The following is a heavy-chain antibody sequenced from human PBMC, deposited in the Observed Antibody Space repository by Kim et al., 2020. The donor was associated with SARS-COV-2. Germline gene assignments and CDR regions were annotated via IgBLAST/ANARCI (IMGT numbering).Heavy chain of an antibody. D-gene: IGHD4-17*01. J-gene: IGHJ5*01. CDR1: GGSISSYY. CDR2: IYYSGST. Sequence: SETLSLTCTVSGGSISSYYWSWIRQPPGKGLEWIGYIYYSGSTNYNPSLKSRVSISVDTSKNQFSLKLSSVTAADTAVYYCARDRDGGRGQFDSWGQGTLVTVSS. V-gene: IGHV4-59*13. CDR3: ARDRDGGRGQFDS.